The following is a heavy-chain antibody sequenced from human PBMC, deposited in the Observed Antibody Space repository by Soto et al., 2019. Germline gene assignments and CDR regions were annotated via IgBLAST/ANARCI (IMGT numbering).Heavy chain of an antibody. CDR1: GFTFSDYY. Sequence: PGGSLRLSCAASGFTFSDYYMSWIRQAPGKGLEWVSYISSSGSTIYYADSVKGRFTISRDNAKNSLYLQMNSLRAEDTAVYYCARDLPSGWGDEYYFDYWGQGTLVTVSS. V-gene: IGHV3-11*01. CDR2: ISSSGSTI. CDR3: ARDLPSGWGDEYYFDY. D-gene: IGHD6-19*01. J-gene: IGHJ4*02.